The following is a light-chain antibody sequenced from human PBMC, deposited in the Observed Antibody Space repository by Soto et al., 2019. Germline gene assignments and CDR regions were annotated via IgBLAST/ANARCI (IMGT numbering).Light chain of an antibody. CDR2: LGS. CDR3: MQALHTPLT. CDR1: QSLLHSNGYNY. J-gene: IGKJ4*01. V-gene: IGKV2-28*01. Sequence: DIVMTQSPLSLPVTPGEPASISCRSSQSLLHSNGYNYLDWYLQEPGQSPQLLIYLGSNRASGVPDRFSGSGSGTDFTLKISRVEAEDVGVYYCMQALHTPLTFGGGTKVDIK.